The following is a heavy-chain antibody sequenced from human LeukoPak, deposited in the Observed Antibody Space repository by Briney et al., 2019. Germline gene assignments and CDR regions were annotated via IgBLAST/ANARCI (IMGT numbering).Heavy chain of an antibody. CDR2: IYYSGST. V-gene: IGHV4-39*07. CDR1: GGSISSSSYY. Sequence: PSETLSLTCTVSGGSISSSSYYWGWIRQPPGKGLKWIGSIYYSGSTNYNPSLKSRVTISVDTSKNQFSLKLSSVTAADTAVYYCARDLRSGSYTSFDYWGQGTLVTASS. J-gene: IGHJ4*02. CDR3: ARDLRSGSYTSFDY. D-gene: IGHD1-26*01.